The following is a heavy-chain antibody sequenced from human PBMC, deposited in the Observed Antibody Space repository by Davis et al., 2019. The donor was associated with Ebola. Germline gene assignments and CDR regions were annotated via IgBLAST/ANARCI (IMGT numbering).Heavy chain of an antibody. V-gene: IGHV3-23*01. J-gene: IGHJ3*02. CDR3: AKDRLRWELLPDAFDI. Sequence: GGSLRLSCTASGFTFSSYAMNWVRQAPGKGLEWVSDLRGTGTAYYADSVKGRFTISRDNSKNMLYLQMNSLRAEDTAVYYCAKDRLRWELLPDAFDIWGQGTMVTVSS. CDR1: GFTFSSYA. CDR2: LRGTGTA. D-gene: IGHD1-26*01.